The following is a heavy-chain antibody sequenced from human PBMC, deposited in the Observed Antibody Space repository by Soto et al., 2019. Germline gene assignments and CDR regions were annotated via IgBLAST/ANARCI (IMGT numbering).Heavy chain of an antibody. Sequence: GASVKVSCKVSGYTLTELSMHWVRQAPGKGLEWMGGFDPEDGETIYAQKFQGRVTMTEDTSTDTAYMELSSLRSEDTAVYYCATSYEGSSTNTEHYGMDVWGQGTTVTVSS. J-gene: IGHJ6*02. V-gene: IGHV1-24*01. CDR1: GYTLTELS. D-gene: IGHD2-2*01. CDR3: ATSYEGSSTNTEHYGMDV. CDR2: FDPEDGET.